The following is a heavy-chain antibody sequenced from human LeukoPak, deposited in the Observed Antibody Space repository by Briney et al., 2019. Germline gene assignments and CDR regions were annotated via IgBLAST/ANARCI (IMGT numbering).Heavy chain of an antibody. CDR3: ATYYESSGYRLDY. CDR1: GFTVNSYY. CDR2: IIHSGST. Sequence: PGGSLPLSCAASGFTVNSYYMNWVRQAPGKGLEWIGEIIHSGSTNYNPSLKSRVTMSIDNSKNQFSLELISVTATDTAVYYCATYYESSGYRLDYWGQGTLVTVSS. D-gene: IGHD3-22*01. V-gene: IGHV4-34*12. J-gene: IGHJ4*02.